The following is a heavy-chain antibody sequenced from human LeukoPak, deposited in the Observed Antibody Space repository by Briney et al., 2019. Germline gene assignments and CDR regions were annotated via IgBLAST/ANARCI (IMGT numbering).Heavy chain of an antibody. D-gene: IGHD2-15*01. J-gene: IGHJ4*02. V-gene: IGHV3-48*03. CDR1: GFTFSSYE. Sequence: GGSLRLSCAASGFTFSSYEMNWVRQAPGKGLEWISYITSSGGTIYYADSVKGRFTISRDNAKNSLYLQMNSLRAEDTAVYYCARAYRYCSGGSCYSALYYFDYWGQGTLVTVSS. CDR3: ARAYRYCSGGSCYSALYYFDY. CDR2: ITSSGGTI.